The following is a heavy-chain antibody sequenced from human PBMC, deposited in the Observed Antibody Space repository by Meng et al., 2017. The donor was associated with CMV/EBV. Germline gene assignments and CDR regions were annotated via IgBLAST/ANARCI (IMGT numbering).Heavy chain of an antibody. V-gene: IGHV1-18*01. CDR1: GYTFTSYG. J-gene: IGHJ6*02. CDR3: ARYYDFWSGYFGYYYGMDV. CDR2: ISAYNGNT. D-gene: IGHD3-3*01. Sequence: ASVKVSCKASGYTFTSYGISWVRQAPGQGLEWMGWISAYNGNTNYAQKLQGRVTMTTDTSTSTAYMELRSLRSDDTAVYYCARYYDFWSGYFGYYYGMDVWGQGTTVTVSS.